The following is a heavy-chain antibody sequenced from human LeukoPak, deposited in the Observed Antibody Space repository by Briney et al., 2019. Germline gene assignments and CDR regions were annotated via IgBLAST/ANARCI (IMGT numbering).Heavy chain of an antibody. CDR2: INHSGST. V-gene: IGHV4-34*01. J-gene: IGHJ2*01. CDR1: GGPFSGYY. Sequence: SETLSLTCAVYGGPFSGYYWSWIRQPPGKGLEWIGEINHSGSTNYNPSLKSRVTISVDTSKHQFSLKLSSVTAADTTVYYCARRLDLWGRGTLVTVSS. CDR3: ARRLDL.